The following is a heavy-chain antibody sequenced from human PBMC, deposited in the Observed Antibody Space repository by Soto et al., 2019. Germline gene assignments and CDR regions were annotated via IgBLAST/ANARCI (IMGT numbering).Heavy chain of an antibody. CDR3: ATGAYCSGGSCSDYYYYYGMDI. CDR2: LVVGTGNT. CDR1: GFTFRSSA. D-gene: IGHD2-15*01. J-gene: IGHJ6*02. Sequence: SVKVSFKTSGFTFRSSAVQWVRQARGQRLEWIGWLVVGTGNTNYAQKFQRRVTISSDRSTNTVSMELSSLTSEDTAVYYCATGAYCSGGSCSDYYYYYGMDIWGQGTTVTV. V-gene: IGHV1-58*01.